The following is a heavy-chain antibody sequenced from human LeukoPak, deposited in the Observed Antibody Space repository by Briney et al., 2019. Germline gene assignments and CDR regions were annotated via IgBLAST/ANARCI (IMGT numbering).Heavy chain of an antibody. CDR3: ARDRRVAAAGPTWNWFDP. CDR2: INPNSGGT. CDR1: GYTFTGYY. V-gene: IGHV1-2*04. Sequence: ASVKVSCKASGYTFTGYYMHWVRQAPGQGLEWMGWINPNSGGTNYAQKFQGWVTMTRDTSISTAYMELSRLRSDDTAVYYCARDRRVAAAGPTWNWFDPWGQGTLVTVSS. J-gene: IGHJ5*02. D-gene: IGHD6-13*01.